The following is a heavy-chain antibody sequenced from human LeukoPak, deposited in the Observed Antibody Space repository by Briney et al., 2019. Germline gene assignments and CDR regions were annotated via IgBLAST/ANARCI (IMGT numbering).Heavy chain of an antibody. D-gene: IGHD1-26*01. CDR3: VKDRSCQA. J-gene: IGHJ4*02. CDR1: GFTFSSSG. V-gene: IGHV3-23*01. Sequence: PGGSLRLSWAGSGFTFSSSGMSWVRQAPGKGLEWVSAVSGSGGTTSYADSVKRLFTTSRDNSKNMLYLPMNSLIAEDTAGYYCVKDRSCQAWDQGTLVTVSS. CDR2: VSGSGGTT.